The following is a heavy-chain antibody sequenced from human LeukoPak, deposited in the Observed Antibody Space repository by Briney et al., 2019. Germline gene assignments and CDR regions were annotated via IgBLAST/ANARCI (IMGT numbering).Heavy chain of an antibody. CDR3: ARAEWELPFDY. J-gene: IGHJ4*02. D-gene: IGHD1-26*01. V-gene: IGHV4-30-4*08. CDR1: GGSISSGDYY. Sequence: SQTLSLTCTVSGGSISSGDYYWSWIRQPPGKGREGIGYIYYSGSTYYNPSLKSRVTISVNTSKTQFSLKLSSVTAADTAVYYCARAEWELPFDYWGQGTLVTVSS. CDR2: IYYSGST.